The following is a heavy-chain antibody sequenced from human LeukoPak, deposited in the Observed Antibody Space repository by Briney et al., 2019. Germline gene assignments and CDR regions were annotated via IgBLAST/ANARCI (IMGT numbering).Heavy chain of an antibody. Sequence: ASVKVSCKASGYTFTNFGISWVRQAPGQGLEWMGWISAYNGNTNYAQRLQGRVTLTTDTSTSTAYMELGSLGSDDTAVYYCARDQVVGATAGTFDYWGQGTLVTVSP. CDR1: GYTFTNFG. CDR3: ARDQVVGATAGTFDY. CDR2: ISAYNGNT. D-gene: IGHD1-26*01. J-gene: IGHJ4*02. V-gene: IGHV1-18*01.